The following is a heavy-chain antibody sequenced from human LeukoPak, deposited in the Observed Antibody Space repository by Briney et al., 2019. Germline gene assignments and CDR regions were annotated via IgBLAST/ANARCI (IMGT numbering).Heavy chain of an antibody. CDR1: GGSLGNHF. J-gene: IGHJ4*02. D-gene: IGHD3-16*01. CDR3: ARGGGGFDY. Sequence: SETLSPTCAVSGGSLGNHFWSWIRQPPGKGLEWIGEINHSGNTDYNPSLKSRVTISVDASKKQFSLRLNSVTAADTAVFYCARGGGGFDYWGQGTLVTVSS. CDR2: INHSGNT. V-gene: IGHV4-34*01.